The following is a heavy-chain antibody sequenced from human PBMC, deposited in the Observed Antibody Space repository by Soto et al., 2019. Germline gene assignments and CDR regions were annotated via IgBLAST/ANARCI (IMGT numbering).Heavy chain of an antibody. CDR3: ARDSSGYSSSWYSTGFDY. V-gene: IGHV1-18*04. Sequence: ASVKVSFKASGYTFTSYGISWLRQAPGQGLEWMGWISAYNGNTNYAQKLQGRVTMTTDTSTSTAYMELRSLRSDDTAVYYCARDSSGYSSSWYSTGFDYWGQGTLVTVSS. D-gene: IGHD6-13*01. J-gene: IGHJ4*02. CDR2: ISAYNGNT. CDR1: GYTFTSYG.